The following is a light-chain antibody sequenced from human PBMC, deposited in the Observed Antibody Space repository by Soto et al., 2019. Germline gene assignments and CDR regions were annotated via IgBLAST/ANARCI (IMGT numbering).Light chain of an antibody. J-gene: IGKJ5*01. Sequence: DIPLTQSPSFLSASVGDRVTITCRASQGIKNYLAWYQQKPGKAPKLLIHSAFTLQSGVPSRFSGSGSETDFTLTISSLQPEDFATYYCQQRNGYPITFGQGTRLEIK. CDR3: QQRNGYPIT. CDR1: QGIKNY. CDR2: SAF. V-gene: IGKV1-9*01.